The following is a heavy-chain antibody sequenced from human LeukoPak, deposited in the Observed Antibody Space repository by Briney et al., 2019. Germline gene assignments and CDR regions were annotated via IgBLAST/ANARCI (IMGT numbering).Heavy chain of an antibody. J-gene: IGHJ5*02. CDR1: GFTFGDYA. D-gene: IGHD3-9*01. CDR2: IRSKAYGGTT. CDR3: TRDYDILTGREWFDP. Sequence: GGSLRLSCTASGFTFGDYAMSWVRQAPGKGLEWVGFIRSKAYGGTTEYAASVKGRFTISRDDSKSIAYLQMNSLKTEDTAVYYCTRDYDILTGREWFDPWGQGTLVTVSS. V-gene: IGHV3-49*04.